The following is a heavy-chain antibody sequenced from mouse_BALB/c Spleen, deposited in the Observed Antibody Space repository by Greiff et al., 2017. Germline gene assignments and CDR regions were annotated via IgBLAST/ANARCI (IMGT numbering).Heavy chain of an antibody. V-gene: IGHV1-80*01. D-gene: IGHD2-10*02. CDR2: IYPGDGDT. CDR3: ARSAYGNWAMDY. CDR1: GYAFSSYW. Sequence: VQLQQSGAELVRPGSSVKISCKASGYAFSSYWMNWVKQRPGQGLEWIGQIYPGDGDTNYNGKFKGKATLTADKSSSTAYMQLSSLTSEDSAVYFCARSAYGNWAMDYWGQGTSVTVSS. J-gene: IGHJ4*01.